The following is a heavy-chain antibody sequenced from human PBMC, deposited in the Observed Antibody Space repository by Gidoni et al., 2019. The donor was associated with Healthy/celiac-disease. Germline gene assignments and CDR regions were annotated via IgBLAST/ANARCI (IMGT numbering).Heavy chain of an antibody. CDR2: ISYDGSNK. Sequence: QVQLVESGGGVVQPGRSLRLSCAASGFTFSSYAMHWVRQAPGKGLEWVAVISYDGSNKYYADSVKGRFTISRDNSKNTLYLQMNSLRAEDTAVYYCARVARVAEYFDYWGQGTLVTVSS. CDR1: GFTFSSYA. V-gene: IGHV3-30-3*01. J-gene: IGHJ4*02. CDR3: ARVARVAEYFDY. D-gene: IGHD6-13*01.